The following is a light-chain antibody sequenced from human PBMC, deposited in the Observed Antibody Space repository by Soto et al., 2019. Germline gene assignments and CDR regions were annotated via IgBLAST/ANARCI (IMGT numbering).Light chain of an antibody. CDR1: QGISNY. Sequence: DIQMTQSPSSLSASVGDRVTITCRASQGISNYLAWYQQQPGKVPKLLIYVASTLQSGVPSRFSGSGSGTDFTLTISSLQPEYVATYYCQKYNSAPWTFGQGNKVEIK. J-gene: IGKJ1*01. CDR2: VAS. CDR3: QKYNSAPWT. V-gene: IGKV1-27*01.